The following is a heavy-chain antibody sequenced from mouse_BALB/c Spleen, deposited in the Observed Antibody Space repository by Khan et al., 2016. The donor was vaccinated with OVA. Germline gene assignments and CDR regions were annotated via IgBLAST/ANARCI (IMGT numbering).Heavy chain of an antibody. J-gene: IGHJ4*01. CDR3: ARPPYFAYVLDN. V-gene: IGHV9-3-1*01. CDR1: GHTFTKFG. Sequence: QIQLVQSGPEVKKPGETVKISCKASGHTFTKFGMNWVKQAPGKGLKWMGWINTYTGEPTYADDFNGRFAFSLDTSSSTAYLQINNLTTEDTATSFCARPPYFAYVLDNWGQGTSGTVSS. D-gene: IGHD2-10*01. CDR2: INTYTGEP.